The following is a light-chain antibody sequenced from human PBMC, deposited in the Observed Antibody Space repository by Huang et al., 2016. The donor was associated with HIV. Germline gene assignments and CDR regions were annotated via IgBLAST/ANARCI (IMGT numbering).Light chain of an antibody. Sequence: DIQMTQSTSSVSASVGDRVTVTCRASQGISNWLAWYQQKPGKGPTLLIYAASNLQSGAASRFSGSGYGTFFTLTISSLQPEDSATYYCQQANSFPELSFGGGTRVEI. CDR1: QGISNW. J-gene: IGKJ4*01. CDR2: AAS. V-gene: IGKV1-12*01. CDR3: QQANSFPELS.